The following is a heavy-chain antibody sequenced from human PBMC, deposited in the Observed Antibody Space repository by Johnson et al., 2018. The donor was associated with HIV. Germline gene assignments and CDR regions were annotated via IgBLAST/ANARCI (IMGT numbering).Heavy chain of an antibody. Sequence: QVHLVESGGGVARPGGSLRLSCEASGFTFSSYAMHWVRQAPGKGLEWVAVISYDGSNKYYADSVKGRFTISRDNSKNTLYLQMNSLRAEDTAVYYCARDVVGVLSNALDIWGQGTMVSVSS. CDR2: ISYDGSNK. CDR1: GFTFSSYA. V-gene: IGHV3-30*14. CDR3: ARDVVGVLSNALDI. J-gene: IGHJ3*02. D-gene: IGHD3-16*01.